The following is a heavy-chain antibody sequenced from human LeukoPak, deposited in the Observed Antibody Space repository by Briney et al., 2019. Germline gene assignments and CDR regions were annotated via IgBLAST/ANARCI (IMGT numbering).Heavy chain of an antibody. D-gene: IGHD5-12*01. CDR3: AAITGGMDV. J-gene: IGHJ6*02. CDR1: GGSISSYY. Sequence: SETLSLTCTVSGGSISSYYWSWIRQPPGKGLEWIGYIYYSGSTNYNPSLKSRVTISVDTSKNQFSLRLSSATAADTAVYYCAAITGGMDVWGQGTTVTVSS. CDR2: IYYSGST. V-gene: IGHV4-59*01.